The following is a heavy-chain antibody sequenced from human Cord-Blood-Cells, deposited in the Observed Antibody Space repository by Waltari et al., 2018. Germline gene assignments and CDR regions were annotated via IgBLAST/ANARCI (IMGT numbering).Heavy chain of an antibody. Sequence: QVQLVQSGAEVKKPGSSVKVYCKASGGTFSSYALSWVRPAPGQGLEWMGGVIPILGIANYAQKFQGRVTITADESTSTAYMELSSLRSEDTAVYYCASPKDCGGDCYSRYFQHWGQGTLVTVSS. CDR2: VIPILGIA. CDR1: GGTFSSYA. CDR3: ASPKDCGGDCYSRYFQH. V-gene: IGHV1-69*04. J-gene: IGHJ1*01. D-gene: IGHD2-21*02.